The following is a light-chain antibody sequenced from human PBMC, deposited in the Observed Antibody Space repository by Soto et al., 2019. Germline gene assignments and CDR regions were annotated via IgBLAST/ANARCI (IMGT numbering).Light chain of an antibody. CDR2: DAS. Sequence: IVLTQSPATLSLSPGERATLSCGASQSVSNNYLAWYQQKPGLAPRLLIYDASSSATGIPDRLSGSGSATEFTHTISSLQSEDFAVYFCQQYNSWPLTFGGATKV. CDR1: QSVSNNY. J-gene: IGKJ4*01. V-gene: IGKV3D-20*01. CDR3: QQYNSWPLT.